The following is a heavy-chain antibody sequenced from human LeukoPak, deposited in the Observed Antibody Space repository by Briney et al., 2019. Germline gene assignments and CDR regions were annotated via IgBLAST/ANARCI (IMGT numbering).Heavy chain of an antibody. CDR3: AKDWAVLGTMVPN. J-gene: IGHJ4*02. CDR1: GLIFGSYG. V-gene: IGHV3-30*02. Sequence: GGSLRLSCAASGLIFGSYGMHWVRQAPGKGLEWVAFIRFDGTNKYYAGSVKGRFTISRDNSKNTLYLQMNSLRPEDTAVYYCAKDWAVLGTMVPNWGQGTVVTASS. CDR2: IRFDGTNK. D-gene: IGHD5-12*01.